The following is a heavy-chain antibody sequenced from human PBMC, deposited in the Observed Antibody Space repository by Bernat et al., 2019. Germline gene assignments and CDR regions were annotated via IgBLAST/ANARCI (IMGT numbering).Heavy chain of an antibody. CDR3: VRGGGWGNDAGFDP. Sequence: EVQLVESGGGLVQPGGSLRLSCAASGFTFSSYWMHWVRQAPGKGLVWVSRINSDGSSTSYAASVKGRFTVSRDNAKNTLYLQMNSLRAEDTAVYYCVRGGGWGNDAGFDPWGQGTLVTVSS. CDR2: INSDGSST. J-gene: IGHJ5*02. D-gene: IGHD1-1*01. V-gene: IGHV3-74*01. CDR1: GFTFSSYW.